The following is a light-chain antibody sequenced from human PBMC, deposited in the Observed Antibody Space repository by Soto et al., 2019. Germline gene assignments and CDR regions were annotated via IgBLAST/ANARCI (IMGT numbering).Light chain of an antibody. CDR3: QQYDSSPIT. CDR2: GAS. Sequence: EIVLTQSPGTLSLSPGERATLSCRASQSVSSSYLAWSQQKPGQAPRLLIYGASSRATGIPDRFSGSGSGTDFTLTISRLEPDDFAVYYCQQYDSSPITFGQGTRLEIK. CDR1: QSVSSSY. V-gene: IGKV3-20*01. J-gene: IGKJ5*01.